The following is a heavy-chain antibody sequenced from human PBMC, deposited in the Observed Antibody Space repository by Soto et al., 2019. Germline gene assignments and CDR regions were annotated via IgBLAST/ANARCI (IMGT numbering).Heavy chain of an antibody. Sequence: SETLSLTCAVYGGSFSGYYWSWIRQPPGKGLEWIGEINHSGSTNYNPSLKSRVTISVDASKNQFSLKLSSVTAADTAVYYCARGHWQGGSSWYHYYYYYGMDVWGQGTTVTVSS. CDR2: INHSGST. CDR3: ARGHWQGGSSWYHYYYYYGMDV. V-gene: IGHV4-34*01. D-gene: IGHD6-13*01. CDR1: GGSFSGYY. J-gene: IGHJ6*02.